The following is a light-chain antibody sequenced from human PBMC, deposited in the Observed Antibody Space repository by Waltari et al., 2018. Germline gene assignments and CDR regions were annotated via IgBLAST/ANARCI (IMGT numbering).Light chain of an antibody. J-gene: IGLJ3*02. CDR2: LDS. Sequence: SSVLTQAPSVSVAPGQTATVTCGGDNIGSRSVPWDQQKPGRAPVLVVYLDSDRPSGIPERFSGSKSGNAATLTISRVEAGDEADYYCHVWDANTVMFGGGTKLTVL. CDR3: HVWDANTVM. V-gene: IGLV3-21*02. CDR1: NIGSRS.